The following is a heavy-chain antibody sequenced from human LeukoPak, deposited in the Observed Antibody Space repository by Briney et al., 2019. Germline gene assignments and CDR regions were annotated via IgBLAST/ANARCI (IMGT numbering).Heavy chain of an antibody. CDR3: AREHYGSGRFFDY. CDR1: GGSISSYY. Sequence: KASETLSLTCTVSGGSISSYYWSWIRQPPGKGLEWIGYIYYSGSTNYNPSLKSRVTISVDTSKNQFSLKLSSVTAADTAVYYCAREHYGSGRFFDYWGQGTLVTVSS. V-gene: IGHV4-59*01. CDR2: IYYSGST. D-gene: IGHD3-10*01. J-gene: IGHJ4*02.